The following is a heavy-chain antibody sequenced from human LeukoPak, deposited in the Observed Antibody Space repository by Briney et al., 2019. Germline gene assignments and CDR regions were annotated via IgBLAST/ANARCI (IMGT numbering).Heavy chain of an antibody. J-gene: IGHJ5*02. V-gene: IGHV7-4-1*02. CDR2: INTNTGNP. Sequence: ASVKVSCKASGYTFTSYAMNWVRQAPGQGLEWMGWINTNTGNPTYAQGFTGRFVFSLDTSVSTAYLQISSLKAEDTAVYYCARGVFSSVGLRFDPWGQGTLVTVSS. CDR3: ARGVFSSVGLRFDP. CDR1: GYTFTSYA. D-gene: IGHD6-13*01.